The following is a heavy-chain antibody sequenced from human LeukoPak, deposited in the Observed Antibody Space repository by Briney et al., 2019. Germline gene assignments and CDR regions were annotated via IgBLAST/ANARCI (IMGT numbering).Heavy chain of an antibody. V-gene: IGHV4-34*01. CDR3: AKLRPLYSSGWPDIDY. CDR1: GGSFGGYF. CDR2: INHSGST. Sequence: SETLSLACAVYGGSFGGYFWNWIRQPPGKGLEWIGEINHSGSTNYNPSLKSRVTISVDTSKNQFSLKLRSVTAADTAVYCCAKLRPLYSSGWPDIDYWGQGTLVTVSS. J-gene: IGHJ4*02. D-gene: IGHD6-19*01.